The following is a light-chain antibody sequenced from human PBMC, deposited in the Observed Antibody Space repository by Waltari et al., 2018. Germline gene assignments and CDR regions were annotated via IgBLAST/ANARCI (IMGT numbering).Light chain of an antibody. CDR2: EVN. CDR3: SSYSVSNTCV. CDR1: SSAVGDYDY. V-gene: IGLV2-8*01. J-gene: IGLJ2*01. Sequence: QSALTQPPSASGYPGQSVTISCTGTSSAVGDYDYVSWYQHHPGKAPKLLISEVNKRPSGVPDRFSGSKSGNTASLTVSGLQAEDEAEYYCSSYSVSNTCVFGGGTKVTVL.